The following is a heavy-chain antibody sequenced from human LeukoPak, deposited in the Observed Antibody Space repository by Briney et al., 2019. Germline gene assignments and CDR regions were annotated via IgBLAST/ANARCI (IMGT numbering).Heavy chain of an antibody. CDR1: GYTFTTYI. CDR2: INPSDGSR. D-gene: IGHD6-13*01. CDR3: ARVVSLAAGKMSHGY. V-gene: IGHV1-46*01. J-gene: IGHJ4*02. Sequence: ASVTVSCKASGYTFTTYIMHWVRQAPGQGLEWMGIINPSDGSRSYAQKFQGRVTVTRDTSTSTVYMELSSLRSEDTAFYYCARVVSLAAGKMSHGYWGQGTLVSVST.